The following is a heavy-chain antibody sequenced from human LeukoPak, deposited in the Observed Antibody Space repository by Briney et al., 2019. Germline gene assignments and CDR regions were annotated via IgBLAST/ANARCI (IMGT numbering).Heavy chain of an antibody. J-gene: IGHJ4*02. Sequence: ASVKVSCKASGYTFTGYYMHWVRQAPGQGLEWMGWINPDTGATDIAQKFQGRVTMTRDTSISTAYMEVSRLTSDDTAVFYCAREGSGYPYWGQGTLVTVSS. CDR2: INPDTGAT. CDR3: AREGSGYPY. D-gene: IGHD5-12*01. V-gene: IGHV1-2*02. CDR1: GYTFTGYY.